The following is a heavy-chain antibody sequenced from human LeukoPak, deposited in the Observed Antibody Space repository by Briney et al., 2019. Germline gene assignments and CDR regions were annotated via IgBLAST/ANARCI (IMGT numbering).Heavy chain of an antibody. J-gene: IGHJ3*02. D-gene: IGHD2-15*01. Sequence: NPSETLSLTCTVSGGSIRSYYWSWIRQPPGKGLECIGYIYNSGSTNYNPSLKSRLTISVDTSKNQFSLKLSSATAADTAVYYCARDLLGAFDIWGQGTMVTVSS. CDR3: ARDLLGAFDI. CDR1: GGSIRSYY. CDR2: IYNSGST. V-gene: IGHV4-59*01.